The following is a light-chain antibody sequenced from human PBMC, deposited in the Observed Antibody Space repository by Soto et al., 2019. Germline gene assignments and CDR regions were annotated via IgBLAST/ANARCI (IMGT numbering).Light chain of an antibody. CDR3: TAWDGSLSVWV. Sequence: QSVLTQPPSASGTPGQRVTISCSGSSSNIGRNYVYWYKQLPGTAPKILIYRNNQRPSGVPDRFSGSKSGTSASLAISGRRSEDEADYYCTAWDGSLSVWVCGGGTKLTVL. CDR1: SSNIGRNY. CDR2: RNN. V-gene: IGLV1-47*01. J-gene: IGLJ3*02.